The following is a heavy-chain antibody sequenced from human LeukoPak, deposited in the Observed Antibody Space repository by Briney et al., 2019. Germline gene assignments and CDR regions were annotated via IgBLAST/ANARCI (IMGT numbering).Heavy chain of an antibody. J-gene: IGHJ3*01. V-gene: IGHV1-2*02. CDR2: INPNSGGT. Sequence: ASVKVSCTASGYTFTGYYIHWVRQAPGQGLEWMGWINPNSGGTNYAQNFQGSITMTRDTSISTAYMELGRLRSDDTAVYYCATTRRYYYDSSGPDAFDLWGQGTMVTVSS. D-gene: IGHD3-22*01. CDR1: GYTFTGYY. CDR3: ATTRRYYYDSSGPDAFDL.